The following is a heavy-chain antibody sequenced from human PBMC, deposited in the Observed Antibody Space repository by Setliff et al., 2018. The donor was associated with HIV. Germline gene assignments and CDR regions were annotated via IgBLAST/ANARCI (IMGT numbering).Heavy chain of an antibody. CDR1: GYSFTTYW. CDR3: ATSPLGYCSGGSCSHYFDY. Sequence: GESLKISCKGSGYSFTTYWIGWVRQMPGKGLEWMGIIYPGDSDTRYSPSFQGQVTISADKSISTAYLQWSSLKASDTTMYYCATSPLGYCSGGSCSHYFDYWGPGTLVTVSS. CDR2: IYPGDSDT. D-gene: IGHD2-15*01. V-gene: IGHV5-51*01. J-gene: IGHJ4*02.